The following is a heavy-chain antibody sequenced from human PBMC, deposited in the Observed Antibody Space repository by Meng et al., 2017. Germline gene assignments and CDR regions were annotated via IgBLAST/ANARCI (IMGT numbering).Heavy chain of an antibody. CDR3: ARELAAAGPIDY. CDR1: GYSISSGYY. D-gene: IGHD6-13*01. Sequence: SETLSLTCTVSGYSISSGYYWGWIRQPPGKGLEWFGSSYHSGSTYYNPSLKSRVTISVDTSKNQFSLKLSSVTAADTAVYYCARELAAAGPIDYWGQGTLVTVSS. CDR2: SYHSGST. J-gene: IGHJ4*02. V-gene: IGHV4-38-2*02.